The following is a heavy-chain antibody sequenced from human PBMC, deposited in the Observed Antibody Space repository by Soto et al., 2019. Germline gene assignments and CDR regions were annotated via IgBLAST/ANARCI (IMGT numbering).Heavy chain of an antibody. CDR1: GFTFSSYD. J-gene: IGHJ4*02. V-gene: IGHV3-13*01. CDR3: ARVNSSGYSSGWYPNYFDY. Sequence: GGSLRLSCAASGFTFSSYDMHWVRQATGKGLEWVSAIGTAGDTYYPGSVKGRFTISRENAKNSLYLQMNSLRAEDTAVYYCARVNSSGYSSGWYPNYFDYWGQGTLVTVSS. CDR2: IGTAGDT. D-gene: IGHD6-19*01.